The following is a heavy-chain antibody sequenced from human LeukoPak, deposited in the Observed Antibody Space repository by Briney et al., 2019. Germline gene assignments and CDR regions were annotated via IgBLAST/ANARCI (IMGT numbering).Heavy chain of an antibody. CDR3: AREQFPYSSGRYYFDY. Sequence: GASVKVSCKASGYTFTSYGISWVRQAPGQGLEWMGWISAYNGNTNYAQKLQGRVTMTTDTSTSTAYMELRSLRSDDTAAYYCAREQFPYSSGRYYFDYWGQGTLVTVSS. J-gene: IGHJ4*02. V-gene: IGHV1-18*01. CDR2: ISAYNGNT. D-gene: IGHD6-19*01. CDR1: GYTFTSYG.